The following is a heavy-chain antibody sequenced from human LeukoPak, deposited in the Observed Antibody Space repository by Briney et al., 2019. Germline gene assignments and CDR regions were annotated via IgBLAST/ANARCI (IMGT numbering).Heavy chain of an antibody. D-gene: IGHD5-18*01. V-gene: IGHV4-59*08. CDR2: IYYSGNT. J-gene: IGHJ4*02. CDR3: ARLKGYSYGYVN. CDR1: GGSISHNY. Sequence: PSETLSLTCDVSGGSISHNYWNWIRQPPGKALEWIGYIYYSGNTNYNPSLKSRVTISVDTSKNQFSLKLSSVTAADTAVYYCARLKGYSYGYVNWGQGTLVTVSS.